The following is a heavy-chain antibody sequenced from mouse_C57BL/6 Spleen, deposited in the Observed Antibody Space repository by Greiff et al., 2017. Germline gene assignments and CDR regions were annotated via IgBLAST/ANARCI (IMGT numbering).Heavy chain of an antibody. CDR2: IYPGGGYT. CDR3: ARSDGNYWFAY. J-gene: IGHJ3*01. V-gene: IGHV1-63*01. D-gene: IGHD2-1*01. CDR1: GYTFTNYW. Sequence: QVQLQQSGAELVRPGTSVKMSCKASGYTFTNYWIGWAKQRPGHGLEWIGDIYPGGGYTNYNEKFKGKATLTADKSSSTAYMQFSSLTSEDSAIYYCARSDGNYWFAYWGQGTLVTVSA.